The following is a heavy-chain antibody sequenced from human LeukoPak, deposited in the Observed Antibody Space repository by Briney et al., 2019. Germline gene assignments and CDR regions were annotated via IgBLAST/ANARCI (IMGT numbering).Heavy chain of an antibody. D-gene: IGHD6-19*01. CDR1: GYSFTSYW. CDR3: ARQDGSAYYYFDY. J-gene: IGHJ4*02. Sequence: GESLKISCKGSGYSFTSYWIGWVRQMPGQGLEWMGIIYPGDSDTKYSPSFQGRVTISADKSINTAYLQWSSLKASDTAIYYCARQDGSAYYYFDYWGQGTLVTVSS. CDR2: IYPGDSDT. V-gene: IGHV5-51*01.